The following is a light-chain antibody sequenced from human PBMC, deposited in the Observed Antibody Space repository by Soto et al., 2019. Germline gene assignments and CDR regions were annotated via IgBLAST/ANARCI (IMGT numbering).Light chain of an antibody. J-gene: IGLJ2*01. CDR3: SSYAGSNMVV. Sequence: QSALTQPPSASGSPGQSVTISCTGTSSDVGGYNFVSWYQQHPGKAPKLMIYEVSERPSGVPDRFSGSKSGNTASLTVSGLQAEDEADYYCSSYAGSNMVVFGGGTK. CDR2: EVS. CDR1: SSDVGGYNF. V-gene: IGLV2-8*01.